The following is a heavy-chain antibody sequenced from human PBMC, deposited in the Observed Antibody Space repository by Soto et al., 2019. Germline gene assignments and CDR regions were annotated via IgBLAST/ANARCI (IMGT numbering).Heavy chain of an antibody. Sequence: SETLSLTCTVSGGSISSSSYYWGWIRQPPGKGLEWIGSIYYSGSTYYNPSLKSRVTISVDTSKNQFSLRLSSVTAADTAVYYCARRGGAPTIFGVDHYYYYGMDVWGQGTTVTVSS. D-gene: IGHD3-3*01. CDR3: ARRGGAPTIFGVDHYYYYGMDV. CDR2: IYYSGST. J-gene: IGHJ6*02. CDR1: GGSISSSSYY. V-gene: IGHV4-39*01.